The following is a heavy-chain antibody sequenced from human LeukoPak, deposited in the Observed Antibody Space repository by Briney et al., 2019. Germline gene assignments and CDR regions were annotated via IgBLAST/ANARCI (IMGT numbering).Heavy chain of an antibody. J-gene: IGHJ4*02. CDR2: IKQDGSEK. V-gene: IGHV3-7*01. D-gene: IGHD1-14*01. Sequence: GGSLRLSCAASGFTFSSYWMIWVRQAPGKGLEWVANIKQDGSEKYYVDSVKGRFTISKDDAKNTVYLQMNSLRAEDTAVYYCATVFEHWGQGTLVTVSS. CDR3: ATVFEH. CDR1: GFTFSSYW.